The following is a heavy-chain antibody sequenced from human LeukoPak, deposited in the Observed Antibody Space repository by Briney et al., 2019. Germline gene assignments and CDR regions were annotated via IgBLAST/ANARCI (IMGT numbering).Heavy chain of an antibody. V-gene: IGHV4-59*01. CDR3: ARVSAAAGTAPWFDP. D-gene: IGHD6-13*01. J-gene: IGHJ5*02. CDR1: GGSISSYY. CDR2: IYYGGST. Sequence: PSETLSLTCTVSGGSISSYYWSWIRQPPGKGLEWIGYIYYGGSTNYNPSLKSRVTISVDTSKNQFSLKLSSVTAADTAVYYCARVSAAAGTAPWFDPWGQGTLVTVSS.